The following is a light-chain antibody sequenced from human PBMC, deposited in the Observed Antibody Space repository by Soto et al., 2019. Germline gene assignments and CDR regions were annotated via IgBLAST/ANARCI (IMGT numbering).Light chain of an antibody. V-gene: IGKV3-15*01. CDR1: QSVSNN. J-gene: IGKJ4*01. CDR3: QQYNNWPSLLT. CDR2: GAS. Sequence: ERVMTQSPGTLSESPGERVTLSCRASQSVSNNLAWYQQKPGQAPRLLIYGASTRATGFPARFSGSGSGTEFTLTISSLQSEDFAIYYCQQYNNWPSLLTFGGGTKVDIK.